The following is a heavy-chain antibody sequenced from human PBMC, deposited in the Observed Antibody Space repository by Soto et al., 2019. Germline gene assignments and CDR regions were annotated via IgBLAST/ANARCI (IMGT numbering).Heavy chain of an antibody. D-gene: IGHD2-15*01. V-gene: IGHV3-23*01. J-gene: IGHJ4*02. CDR2: ISGSGSST. CDR3: AKATRVVVAALDY. CDR1: GFTFSSYA. Sequence: GGSLRLSCAASGFTFSSYAMSWVRQAPGRGLEWVSSISGSGSSTYYADSVKGRFTISRDNSKNTLYLQMNSLRAEDTAVYYCAKATRVVVAALDYWGQGTLVTVSS.